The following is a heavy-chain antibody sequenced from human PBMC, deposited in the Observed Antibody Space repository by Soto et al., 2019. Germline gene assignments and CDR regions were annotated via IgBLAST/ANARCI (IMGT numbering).Heavy chain of an antibody. Sequence: GGSLRLSXAASGFTFSGSAMHWVRQASGKGLEWVGRIRSKANSYATAYAASVKGRFTISRDDSKNTAYLQMNSLKTEDTAVYYCTRYSSSSGSDYWGQGTLVTVSS. CDR3: TRYSSSSGSDY. CDR1: GFTFSGSA. CDR2: IRSKANSYAT. J-gene: IGHJ4*02. D-gene: IGHD6-6*01. V-gene: IGHV3-73*01.